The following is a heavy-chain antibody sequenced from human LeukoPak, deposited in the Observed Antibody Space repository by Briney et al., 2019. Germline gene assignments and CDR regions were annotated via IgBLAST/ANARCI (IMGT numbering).Heavy chain of an antibody. Sequence: SETLSLTCTVSGGSISSGSYYWSWIRQPAGKGLEWIGRIYTSGSTNYNPSLKSRVTISVDTSKNQFSLKLSSVTAADTAVYYCARNLDYGGNSLDYWGQGTLVTVSS. CDR2: IYTSGST. CDR3: ARNLDYGGNSLDY. D-gene: IGHD4-23*01. V-gene: IGHV4-61*02. J-gene: IGHJ4*02. CDR1: GGSISSGSYY.